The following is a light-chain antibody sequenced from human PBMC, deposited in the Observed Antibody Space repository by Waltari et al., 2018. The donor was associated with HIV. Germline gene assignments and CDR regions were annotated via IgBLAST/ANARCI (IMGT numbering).Light chain of an antibody. J-gene: IGLJ1*01. CDR2: DDS. CDR1: DIGSKG. CDR3: QVWSSSRDHPYV. V-gene: IGLV3-21*03. Sequence: SYVLTQPPPVSVAPGKTARTTCEGSDIGSKGLHWYQQKSAQAPMLVRYDDSGRPSGIPERFSGSNSGNTATLTISRVEAGDEADYYCQVWSSSRDHPYVFGTATKVTVL.